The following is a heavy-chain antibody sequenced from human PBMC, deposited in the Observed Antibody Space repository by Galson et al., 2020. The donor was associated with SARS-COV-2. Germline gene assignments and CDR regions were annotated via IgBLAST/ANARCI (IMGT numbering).Heavy chain of an antibody. CDR3: ARGGPNYYDSSGYYYVAPIDY. D-gene: IGHD3-22*01. Sequence: SETLSLTCTVSGGSISSSSYYWGWIRQPPGKGLEWIGSIYYSGSTYYNPSLKSRVTISIDTSKNQFSLKLSSVTAADTAVYYCARGGPNYYDSSGYYYVAPIDYWGQGTLVTVST. J-gene: IGHJ4*02. CDR1: GGSISSSSYY. CDR2: IYYSGST. V-gene: IGHV4-39*07.